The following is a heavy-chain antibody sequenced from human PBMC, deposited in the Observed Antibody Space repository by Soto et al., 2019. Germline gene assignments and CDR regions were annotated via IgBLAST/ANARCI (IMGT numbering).Heavy chain of an antibody. Sequence: PSQTLSLPCDISEDSVSSNTVAWSWIRQSPSRGLEWLVRTYYRSKWYSDYAPSVKSRITINPDTSKNQISLRLNSVTPEDTAVYYCAREVPNYYCGMDVWGQGTTVTVSS. CDR3: AREVPNYYCGMDV. V-gene: IGHV6-1*01. CDR1: EDSVSSNTVA. J-gene: IGHJ6*02. CDR2: TYYRSKWYS.